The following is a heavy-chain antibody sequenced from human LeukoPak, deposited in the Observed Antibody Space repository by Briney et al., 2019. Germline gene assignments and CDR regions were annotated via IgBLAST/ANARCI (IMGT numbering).Heavy chain of an antibody. D-gene: IGHD6-19*01. CDR2: INPSGGST. J-gene: IGHJ5*02. CDR1: GYTFTSYY. V-gene: IGHV1-46*01. Sequence: ASVKVSCKASGYTFTSYYMHWVRPAPGQGLEWMGIINPSGGSTSYAQKFQGRVTMTRDTSTSTVYMELSSLRSEDTAVYYCARVGAVAGIFNNWFDPWGQGTLVTVSS. CDR3: ARVGAVAGIFNNWFDP.